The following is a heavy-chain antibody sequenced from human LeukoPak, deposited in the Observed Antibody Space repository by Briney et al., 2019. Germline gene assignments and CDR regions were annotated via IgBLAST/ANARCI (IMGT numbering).Heavy chain of an antibody. Sequence: SETLSLTCAVYGGSFSGYYWSWIRQPPGKGLEWIGEINHSGSTNYNPSLKSRVTISVDTSKNQFSLKLSSVTAADTAVYYCAFSKILNPRAKNNWFDPWGRGTLVTVSS. CDR3: AFSKILNPRAKNNWFDP. CDR1: GGSFSGYY. V-gene: IGHV4-34*01. CDR2: INHSGST. D-gene: IGHD2/OR15-2a*01. J-gene: IGHJ5*02.